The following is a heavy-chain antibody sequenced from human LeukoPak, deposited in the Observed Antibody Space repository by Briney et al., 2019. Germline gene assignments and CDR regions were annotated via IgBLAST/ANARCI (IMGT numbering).Heavy chain of an antibody. Sequence: SETLSLTCTVSGGSISSSAYYWGWIRRPPGKGLEWIGSIHSSGSTYYNPSLKSRVTISVDTSKNQFSLKLTSMTAADTAVYYCARGQWFRAFWSRGTPVTVSS. D-gene: IGHD3-10*01. J-gene: IGHJ4*02. CDR2: IHSSGST. CDR1: GGSISSSAYY. CDR3: ARGQWFRAF. V-gene: IGHV4-39*07.